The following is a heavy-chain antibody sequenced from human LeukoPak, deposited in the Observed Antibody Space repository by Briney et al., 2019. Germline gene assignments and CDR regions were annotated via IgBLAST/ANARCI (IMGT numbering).Heavy chain of an antibody. J-gene: IGHJ4*02. CDR3: ARVLVGAHFDY. V-gene: IGHV3-74*01. Sequence: PGGSLRLSCAASGFTFSSYWMYWVRQAPGKGLVWVSRINSDGSSTSYADSVKGRFTISRDNAKNTLYLQVNSLRAEDTAVYYCARVLVGAHFDYWGQGTLVTVSS. D-gene: IGHD1-26*01. CDR1: GFTFSSYW. CDR2: INSDGSST.